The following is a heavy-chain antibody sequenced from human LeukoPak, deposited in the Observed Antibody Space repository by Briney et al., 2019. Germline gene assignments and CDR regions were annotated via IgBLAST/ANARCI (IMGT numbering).Heavy chain of an antibody. CDR1: GFTFNSYE. J-gene: IGHJ6*04. CDR3: GELGITMVRGV. Sequence: GGSLRLSCAASGFTFNSYEMNWVRQAPGKGLEWVSYISSSGSTIYYADSVKGRFTISRDNAKNSLYLQMNSLRAEDTAVYYCGELGITMVRGVWGKGTTVTISS. V-gene: IGHV3-48*03. D-gene: IGHD3-10*01. CDR2: ISSSGSTI.